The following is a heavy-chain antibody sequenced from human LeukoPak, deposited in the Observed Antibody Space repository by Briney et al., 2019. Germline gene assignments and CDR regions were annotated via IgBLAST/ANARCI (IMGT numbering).Heavy chain of an antibody. V-gene: IGHV3-23*01. D-gene: IGHD6-19*01. CDR3: AKSSGWFDYFDY. CDR2: ISGSGGST. Sequence: GGSLRLSCAASGFTFSSYAMSWVRQAPGKGLEWVSAISGSGGSTYYADSVKGQFTISRDNSKNTLYLQMNSLRAEDTAVYYCAKSSGWFDYFDYWGQGTLVTVSS. CDR1: GFTFSSYA. J-gene: IGHJ4*02.